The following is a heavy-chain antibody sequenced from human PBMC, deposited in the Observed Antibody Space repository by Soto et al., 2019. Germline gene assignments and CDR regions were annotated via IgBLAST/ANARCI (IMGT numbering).Heavy chain of an antibody. D-gene: IGHD3-10*01. J-gene: IGHJ6*03. Sequence: GWSLRLSCAASGVTFSSYWMDWVRQAPGKGLVWVAVVWSDGSSQQYADSVRGRFTISRDNSKNTLSLQMNSLRAEDTAVYYCARESTYRSDSGSGRTDSNYMDVWGKGTTVTVSS. CDR3: ARESTYRSDSGSGRTDSNYMDV. V-gene: IGHV3-33*08. CDR2: VWSDGSSQ. CDR1: GVTFSSYW.